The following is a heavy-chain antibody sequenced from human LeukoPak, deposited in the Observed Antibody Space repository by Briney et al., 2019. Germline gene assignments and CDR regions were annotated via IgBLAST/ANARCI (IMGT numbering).Heavy chain of an antibody. J-gene: IGHJ3*02. V-gene: IGHV4-59*01. CDR2: IYYSGST. Sequence: PSETLSLTCTVSGGSISSYYWSWIRQPPGKGLEWIGYIYYSGSTNYNPSLKSRVTISVDTSKNQFSLKLSSVTAADTAVYYCARDRGRQDSMVRGVIIFDAFDIWGQGTMVTVSS. CDR3: ARDRGRQDSMVRGVIIFDAFDI. CDR1: GGSISSYY. D-gene: IGHD3-10*01.